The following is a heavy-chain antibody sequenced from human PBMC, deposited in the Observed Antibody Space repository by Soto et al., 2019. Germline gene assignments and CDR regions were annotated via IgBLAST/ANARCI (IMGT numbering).Heavy chain of an antibody. Sequence: PGGSLRLSCVASGFNFEISGMNWLRQAPGKGLEWLAMIWFHGNEKYYGESVKGRFTISRDNPEKTLYLQMNSLRVEDTAVYYCAKDRWFGELVFDYWGQGTLVTVSS. V-gene: IGHV3-33*06. CDR1: GFNFEISG. D-gene: IGHD3-10*01. CDR2: IWFHGNEK. J-gene: IGHJ4*02. CDR3: AKDRWFGELVFDY.